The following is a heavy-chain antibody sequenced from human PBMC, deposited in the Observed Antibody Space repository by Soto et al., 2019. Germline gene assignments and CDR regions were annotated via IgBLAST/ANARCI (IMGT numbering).Heavy chain of an antibody. CDR3: ARGTDGMDV. CDR1: GYTLTRYG. J-gene: IGHJ6*02. D-gene: IGHD3-10*01. Sequence: ASVKVSCKASGYTLTRYGISWVRQAPGQGLEWMGWISVYNGKANYAQKLQGRVTMTTDTPTSTAYMELRNLRSDDTAVYYCARGTDGMDVWGQGTTVTVSS. CDR2: ISVYNGKA. V-gene: IGHV1-18*01.